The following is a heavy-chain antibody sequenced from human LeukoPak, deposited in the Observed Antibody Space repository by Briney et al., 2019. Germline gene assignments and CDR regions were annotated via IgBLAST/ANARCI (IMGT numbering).Heavy chain of an antibody. J-gene: IGHJ6*02. CDR3: ARDGVVVPAEGMDV. V-gene: IGHV1-2*02. CDR2: INPNSGGT. D-gene: IGHD2-2*01. Sequence: GASVKVSCKASGYTFTGYNMHWVRQAPGQGLEWMGWINPNSGGTNYAQKFQGRVTMTRDTSISTAYMELSRLRSDDTAVYYCARDGVVVPAEGMDVWGQGTTVTVSS. CDR1: GYTFTGYN.